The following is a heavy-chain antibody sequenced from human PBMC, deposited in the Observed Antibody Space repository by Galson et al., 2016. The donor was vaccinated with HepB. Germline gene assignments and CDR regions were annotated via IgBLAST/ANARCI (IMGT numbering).Heavy chain of an antibody. CDR2: IFHSGRV. J-gene: IGHJ4*02. CDR3: ARQYWGGPSDY. Sequence: ETLSLTCAVSGVSISSSDWWSWVRQPPGQGLEWIGQIFHSGRVDYTPSLASRVTISIDTSNNRSSLRLTSVTAADTAPYYCARQYWGGPSDYWGQGTLVIVSS. D-gene: IGHD2/OR15-2a*01. V-gene: IGHV4-4*02. CDR1: GVSISSSDW.